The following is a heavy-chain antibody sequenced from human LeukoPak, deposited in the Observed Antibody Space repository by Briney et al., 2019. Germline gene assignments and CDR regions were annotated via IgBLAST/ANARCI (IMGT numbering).Heavy chain of an antibody. CDR2: ISESGNAT. Sequence: GGSLRLSCAASGFTFSSYAMSWVRQAPGRGLEWVSGISESGNATYYTDSVAGRFSVSRDNSKNKVYLQMTSLRVEDTAIYFCAPGLTYWGQGALVTVSS. CDR3: APGLTY. V-gene: IGHV3-23*01. CDR1: GFTFSSYA. D-gene: IGHD2-8*02. J-gene: IGHJ4*02.